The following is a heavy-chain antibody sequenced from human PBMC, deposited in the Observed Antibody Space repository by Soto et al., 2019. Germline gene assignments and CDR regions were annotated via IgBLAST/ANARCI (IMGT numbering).Heavy chain of an antibody. J-gene: IGHJ4*02. CDR1: GFSFNSYW. V-gene: IGHV3-74*01. CDR3: ARVGVVAYYFDD. D-gene: IGHD2-15*01. CDR2: INSDGTKT. Sequence: EVQLVESGGGLVQPGGSLRLSCAASGFSFNSYWMHWVRQVPGKGLVWVSRINSDGTKTSYADSVKGRFTIARDNAKNTLYLEMNSLRPEDTAMYYCARVGVVAYYFDDWGQGTLVTVSS.